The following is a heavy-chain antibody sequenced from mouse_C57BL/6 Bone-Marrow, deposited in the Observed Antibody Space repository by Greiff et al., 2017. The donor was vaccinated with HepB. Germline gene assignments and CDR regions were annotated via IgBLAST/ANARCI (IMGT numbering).Heavy chain of an antibody. V-gene: IGHV1-22*01. Sequence: VQLKESGPELVKPGASVKMSCKASGYTFTDYNMHWVKQSHGKSLEWIGYINPNNGGTSYNQKFKGKATLTVNKSSSTAYMELRSLTSEDYAVYYCARRGSSFFDYWGQGTTLTVSS. CDR3: ARRGSSFFDY. D-gene: IGHD1-1*01. J-gene: IGHJ2*01. CDR1: GYTFTDYN. CDR2: INPNNGGT.